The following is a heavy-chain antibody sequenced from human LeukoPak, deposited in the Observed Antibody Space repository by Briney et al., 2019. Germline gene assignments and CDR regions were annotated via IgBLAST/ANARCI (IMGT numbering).Heavy chain of an antibody. D-gene: IGHD3-9*01. CDR1: AYSISSGYY. V-gene: IGHV4-38-2*01. CDR3: ARLEERETYYDILTGLYFHYYFDY. Sequence: SETLSLTSAVSAYSISSGYYWGWIRQPPGKGLGWIGRIYHSGSTYYNPSLKSRVTISVDTSKNQFSLKLSSVTAADTAVYYCARLEERETYYDILTGLYFHYYFDYWGQGTLVTVSS. CDR2: IYHSGST. J-gene: IGHJ4*02.